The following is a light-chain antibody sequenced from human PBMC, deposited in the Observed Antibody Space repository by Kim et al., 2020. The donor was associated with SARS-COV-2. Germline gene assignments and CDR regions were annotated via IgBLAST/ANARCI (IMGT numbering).Light chain of an antibody. CDR2: WAS. Sequence: DIVMTQSPDSLAMSLGERATINCKFSQSVLYNSNNKNYLSWFQQKPGQPPQLLIYWASTRESGVPDRFSGSGSGTDFTLTISSLQAEDVAVYYCQQYYDTPYTFGQGTKLEI. V-gene: IGKV4-1*01. CDR3: QQYYDTPYT. CDR1: QSVLYNSNNKNY. J-gene: IGKJ2*01.